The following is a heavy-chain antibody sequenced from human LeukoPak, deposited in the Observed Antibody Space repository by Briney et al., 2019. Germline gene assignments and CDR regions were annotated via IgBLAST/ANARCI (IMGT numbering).Heavy chain of an antibody. CDR2: INHSGST. Sequence: SETLSLTCTASGGSISNYYWNWIRQPPGKGLEWMGEINHSGSTNYNPSLRSRVTISVVASKYQFSLKLSSVTAADTAVSYCARRATTSRFTTIRGSPVRLYYYYMNVWGKGTTVTVSS. CDR3: ARRATTSRFTTIRGSPVRLYYYYMNV. D-gene: IGHD3-16*01. J-gene: IGHJ6*03. CDR1: GGSISNYY. V-gene: IGHV4-59*12.